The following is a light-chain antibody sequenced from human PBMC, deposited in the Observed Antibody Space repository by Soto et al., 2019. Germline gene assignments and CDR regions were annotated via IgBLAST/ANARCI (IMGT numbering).Light chain of an antibody. CDR1: QGISSY. CDR2: AAS. Sequence: IQMTQSPSALSASVGERVTITCRASQGISSYLAWYQQKPGKAPKLLIYAASTLQSGVPSRFSGSGSGTDFTLTISCLQSEDFATYYCQQYYSYPRTFGQGTKVDIK. J-gene: IGKJ1*01. CDR3: QQYYSYPRT. V-gene: IGKV1-8*01.